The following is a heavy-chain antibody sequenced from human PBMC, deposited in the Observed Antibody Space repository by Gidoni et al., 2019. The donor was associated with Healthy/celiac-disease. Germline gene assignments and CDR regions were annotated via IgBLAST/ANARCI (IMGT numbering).Heavy chain of an antibody. V-gene: IGHV3-7*01. CDR3: AVGGSDAFDI. CDR1: GFTFSSYW. D-gene: IGHD1-26*01. CDR2: RKQDGSEK. Sequence: EVQLVESGGGLVQPGGFLRLSCAASGFTFSSYWMSWVRQAPGKGLEWVANRKQDGSEKYYVDSVKGRFTISRDNAKNSLYLQMNSLRAEDTAVYYCAVGGSDAFDIWGQGTMVTVSS. J-gene: IGHJ3*02.